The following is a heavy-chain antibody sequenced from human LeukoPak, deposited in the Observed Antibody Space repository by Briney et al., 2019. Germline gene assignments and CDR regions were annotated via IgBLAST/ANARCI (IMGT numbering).Heavy chain of an antibody. CDR1: GYTFTSYG. V-gene: IGHV1-2*02. Sequence: ASVKVSCKASGYTFTSYGISWVRQAPGQGLEWMGWINPNSGGTNYAQKFQGRVTMTRDTSISTAYMELSRLRSDDTAVYYCARDLYSSSSRGTPWGQGTLVTASS. CDR2: INPNSGGT. CDR3: ARDLYSSSSRGTP. J-gene: IGHJ5*02. D-gene: IGHD6-6*01.